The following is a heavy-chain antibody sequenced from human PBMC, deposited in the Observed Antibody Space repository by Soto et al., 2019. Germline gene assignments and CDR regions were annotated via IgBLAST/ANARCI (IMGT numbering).Heavy chain of an antibody. Sequence: QVQVVESGGSMVQPGRSLRLSRAASGFAFSDFGMHWVRQAPGKGLEWVAVIWHDGKNKDYADYAKGRFTISRDNSRNILYLEMNTLRVEDTAVYYCARDPGQDEAMDYWGQGTLVTVSS. J-gene: IGHJ4*02. CDR3: ARDPGQDEAMDY. CDR1: GFAFSDFG. V-gene: IGHV3-33*01. CDR2: IWHDGKNK.